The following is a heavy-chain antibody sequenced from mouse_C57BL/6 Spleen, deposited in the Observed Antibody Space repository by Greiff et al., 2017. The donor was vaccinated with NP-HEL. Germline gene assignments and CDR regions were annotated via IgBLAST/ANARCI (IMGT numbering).Heavy chain of an antibody. CDR3: ARSRAQATWFAY. V-gene: IGHV1-61*01. D-gene: IGHD3-2*02. Sequence: QVQLQQPGAELVRPGSSVKLSCKASGYTFTSYWMDWVKQRPGQGLEWIGNIYPSDIETHYNQKFKDKATLTVDKSSSTAYMQLSSLTSEDSAVYYCARSRAQATWFAYWGQGTLVTVSA. CDR2: IYPSDIET. CDR1: GYTFTSYW. J-gene: IGHJ3*01.